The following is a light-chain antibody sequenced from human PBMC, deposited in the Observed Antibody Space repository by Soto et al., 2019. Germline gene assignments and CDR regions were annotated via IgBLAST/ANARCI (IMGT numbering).Light chain of an antibody. Sequence: DIQMTQSPSSLSASVGDRITITCRASQSIRSYLNWYQQKPGKAPKLIIFATSSLQSGVPSRFSGDGSGTDFTLTISSLQPEDFETDYCQQCYSTPRAFGQGTRVEIK. CDR1: QSIRSY. V-gene: IGKV1-39*01. J-gene: IGKJ1*01. CDR2: ATS. CDR3: QQCYSTPRA.